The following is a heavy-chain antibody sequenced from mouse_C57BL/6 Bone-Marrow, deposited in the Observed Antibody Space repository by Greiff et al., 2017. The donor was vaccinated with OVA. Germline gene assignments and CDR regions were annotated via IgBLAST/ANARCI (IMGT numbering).Heavy chain of an antibody. J-gene: IGHJ3*01. V-gene: IGHV1-26*01. D-gene: IGHD1-1*01. Sequence: EVQLQQSGPELVKPGASVKISCKASGYTFTDYYMNWVKQSHGKSLEWIGDINPNNGGTSYNQKFKGKATLTVDKSSSTAYMELRSLTSEDSAVYYCARGYYGSNPFAYWGQGTLVTVSA. CDR2: INPNNGGT. CDR1: GYTFTDYY. CDR3: ARGYYGSNPFAY.